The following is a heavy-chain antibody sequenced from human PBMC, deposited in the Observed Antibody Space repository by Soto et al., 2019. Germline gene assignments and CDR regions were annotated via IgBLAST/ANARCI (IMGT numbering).Heavy chain of an antibody. Sequence: EVQLVESGGGLVQPGGSLRLSCAASGFFFPTYWMSWVRQAPGKGLEWVADINQEGSEKYHVDSVKGRFTISRDNHKNSLSLQMNSRRAEDTAIYYCTRGGDYGGRQDAFDIWGQGTMVTVSS. D-gene: IGHD4-17*01. J-gene: IGHJ3*02. CDR2: INQEGSEK. CDR1: GFFFPTYW. V-gene: IGHV3-7*03. CDR3: TRGGDYGGRQDAFDI.